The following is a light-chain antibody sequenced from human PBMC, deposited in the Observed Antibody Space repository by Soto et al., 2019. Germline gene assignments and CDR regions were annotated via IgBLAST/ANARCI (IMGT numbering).Light chain of an antibody. V-gene: IGLV1-44*01. CDR3: PDWDDGLKGV. Sequence: QSVLTQPPSASGTPGQRVTISCSGSSSNIGSNPVHWYQQLPGTAPKLLIYSNNQRPSGVPDRFSGSKSGTSASLAISGLESGVGGEYYFPDWDDGLKGVFGGGTKLAVL. CDR2: SNN. CDR1: SSNIGSNP. J-gene: IGLJ2*01.